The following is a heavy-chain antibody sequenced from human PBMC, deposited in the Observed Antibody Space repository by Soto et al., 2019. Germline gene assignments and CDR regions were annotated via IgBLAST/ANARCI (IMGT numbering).Heavy chain of an antibody. V-gene: IGHV3-23*01. J-gene: IGHJ3*02. CDR3: AKEGFSSGLAGGFDI. D-gene: IGHD6-19*01. CDR1: GITFGSSV. CDR2: IRVSDEAT. Sequence: GGSLRLSCAASGITFGSSVMGWVRKAPGKGLEWVSTIRVSDEATHYADSVKGRFTISRDNSKNTVFLQMDTLRPEDTAVYYCAKEGFSSGLAGGFDIWGQGTTVTVSS.